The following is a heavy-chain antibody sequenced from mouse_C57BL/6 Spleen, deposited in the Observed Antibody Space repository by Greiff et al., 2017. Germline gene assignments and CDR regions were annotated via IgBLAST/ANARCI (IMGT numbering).Heavy chain of an antibody. CDR2: INPSSGYT. D-gene: IGHD1-1*01. V-gene: IGHV1-7*01. CDR1: GYTFTSYW. J-gene: IGHJ3*01. CDR3: ARDTTVVDDWFAY. Sequence: VQVVESGAELAKPGASVKLSCKASGYTFTSYWMHWVKQRPGQGLEWIGYINPSSGYTKYNQKFKDKATLTADKSSSTAYMQLSSLTYEDSAVYYCARDTTVVDDWFAYWGQGTLVTVSA.